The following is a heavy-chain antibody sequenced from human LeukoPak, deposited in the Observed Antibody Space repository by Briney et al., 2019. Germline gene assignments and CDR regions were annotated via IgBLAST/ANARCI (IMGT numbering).Heavy chain of an antibody. Sequence: PSQTLSLTCTVSGGSISSGGYYWSWIRQPPGKGLEWIGYIYHSGSTYYNPSLKSRVTISVGRSKNQFSLKLSSVTAADTAVYYCARAGRYCSSTSCYPFDYWGQGTLVTVSS. CDR2: IYHSGST. J-gene: IGHJ4*02. V-gene: IGHV4-30-2*01. CDR1: GGSISSGGYY. CDR3: ARAGRYCSSTSCYPFDY. D-gene: IGHD2-2*01.